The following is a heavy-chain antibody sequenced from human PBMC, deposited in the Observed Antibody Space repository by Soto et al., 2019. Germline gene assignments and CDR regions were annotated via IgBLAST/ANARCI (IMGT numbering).Heavy chain of an antibody. CDR2: LNGGTGQT. CDR3: ARGKGMEENYYYYGMDI. J-gene: IGHJ6*02. Sequence: SLKVSCKASVYTLSTYAIHWVRQAPGQSLEWMGWLNGGTGQTRYSQRFQDRVTITRDTSASTAYMEVSSLRPEDTAVYYCARGKGMEENYYYYGMDIWGQGTTVTGSS. CDR1: VYTLSTYA. V-gene: IGHV1-3*01. D-gene: IGHD1-1*01.